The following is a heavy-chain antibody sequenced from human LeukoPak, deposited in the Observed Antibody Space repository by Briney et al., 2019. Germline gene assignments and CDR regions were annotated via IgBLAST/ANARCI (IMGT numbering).Heavy chain of an antibody. CDR1: GFTFSTYV. CDR3: AGGGEMITFGGVIVRVPPEY. CDR2: IYYSGST. V-gene: IGHV4-39*01. Sequence: PGGSLRLSCAASGFTFSTYVMSWIRQPPGKGLEWIGSIYYSGSTYYNPSLKSRVTISVDTSKNQFSLRLSSVTAADTAVYYCAGGGEMITFGGVIVRVPPEYWGQGTLVTVSS. J-gene: IGHJ4*02. D-gene: IGHD3-16*02.